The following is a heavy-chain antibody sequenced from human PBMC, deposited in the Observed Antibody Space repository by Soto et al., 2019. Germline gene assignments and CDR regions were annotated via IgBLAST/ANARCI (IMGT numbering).Heavy chain of an antibody. CDR3: ARVLKSSGWDNDVFDI. Sequence: GGSLRLSCAASGFTFRSYWMHWVRQAPGKGLVWVSRIDTYGSATRYADSVKGRFTISRDNAKNTLYLQMNTLRAEDTAVYYCARVLKSSGWDNDVFDIWGQGTMVTVSS. V-gene: IGHV3-74*01. D-gene: IGHD6-19*01. J-gene: IGHJ3*02. CDR2: IDTYGSAT. CDR1: GFTFRSYW.